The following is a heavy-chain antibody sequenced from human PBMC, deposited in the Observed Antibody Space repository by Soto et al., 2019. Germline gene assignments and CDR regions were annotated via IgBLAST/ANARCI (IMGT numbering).Heavy chain of an antibody. V-gene: IGHV1-69*13. CDR1: GGTFSSYA. CDR2: IIPIFGTA. CDR3: ARNSEAGVWSDYYYYYGMDV. J-gene: IGHJ6*02. D-gene: IGHD6-19*01. Sequence: EASVKVSCKASGGTFSSYAISWVRQAPGQGLEWMGGIIPIFGTANYAQKFQGRVTITADESTSTAYMELSSLRSEDTAVYYCARNSEAGVWSDYYYYYGMDVWGQGTTVTVSS.